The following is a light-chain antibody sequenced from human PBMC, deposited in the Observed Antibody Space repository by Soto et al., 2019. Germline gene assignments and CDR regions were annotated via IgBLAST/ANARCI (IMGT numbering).Light chain of an antibody. CDR2: RNN. V-gene: IGLV1-47*01. CDR1: SSNIGSDY. Sequence: QCVLAQPPSASGTPGQRVTISCSGSSSNIGSDYVYWYQQFPGTAPKLLIYRNNQPPSGVPDRFSGSKSGTSASLAISGLRSEDEADYYCPASAETTRGHVFGIGPKVSV. CDR3: PASAETTRGHV. J-gene: IGLJ1*01.